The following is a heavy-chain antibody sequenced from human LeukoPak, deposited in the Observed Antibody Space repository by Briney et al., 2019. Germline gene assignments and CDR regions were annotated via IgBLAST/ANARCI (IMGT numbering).Heavy chain of an antibody. Sequence: GGSLRLSCAASGFTFSNFAMIWVRQAPGKGLEWVSVIGSDSGGIQYADSVKGRFTISRDNSKNTLYLQMNSLRADDTAVYYCARNIIVVLGARYAFDIWGQGTMVTVSS. CDR1: GFTFSNFA. J-gene: IGHJ3*02. CDR2: IGSDSGGI. D-gene: IGHD2-2*01. V-gene: IGHV3-23*01. CDR3: ARNIIVVLGARYAFDI.